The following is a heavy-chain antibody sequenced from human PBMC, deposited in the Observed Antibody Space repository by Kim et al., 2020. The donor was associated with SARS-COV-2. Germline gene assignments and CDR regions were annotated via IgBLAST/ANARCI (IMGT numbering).Heavy chain of an antibody. CDR2: ISGSGAST. V-gene: IGHV3-23*01. J-gene: IGHJ4*02. CDR1: GFTFSSYA. D-gene: IGHD6-13*01. Sequence: GGSLRLSCAASGFTFSSYAMSWVRQAPGKGLEWVSAISGSGASTYYADSVKGRFTISRDNSKNTLYLQMNSLRAEDTAVYYCAKDWYFEGGVDYWGQGTLVTVSS. CDR3: AKDWYFEGGVDY.